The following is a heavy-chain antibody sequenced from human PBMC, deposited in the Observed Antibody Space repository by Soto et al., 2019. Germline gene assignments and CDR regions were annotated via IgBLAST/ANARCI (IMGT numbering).Heavy chain of an antibody. CDR2: IYYSGST. CDR1: GGSISSGGYY. V-gene: IGHV4-31*03. Sequence: QVQLQESGPGLVKPSQTLSLTCTVSGGSISSGGYYWSWIRQHPGKGLDWIGNIYYSGSTYYNPSLKIRFNISVDTSKNQFSLKMSSVTAADTAVYYCARGVGGTAYISGWFDPWGQGTLVTVSS. D-gene: IGHD2-21*02. J-gene: IGHJ5*02. CDR3: ARGVGGTAYISGWFDP.